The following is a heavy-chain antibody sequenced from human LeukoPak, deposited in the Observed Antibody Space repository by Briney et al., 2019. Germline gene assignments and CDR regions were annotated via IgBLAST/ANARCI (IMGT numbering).Heavy chain of an antibody. Sequence: PSETLSLTCTVSGGSISSSSYYWGWIRQPPGKGLEWIGSFYYSGSTYYNPSLKSRFTISVDTSKNQFSLKLRSVTVADTAVYYCARYYGGSSVFDYWGQGTLVTVSS. V-gene: IGHV4-39*01. J-gene: IGHJ4*02. CDR3: ARYYGGSSVFDY. CDR1: GGSISSSSYY. CDR2: FYYSGST. D-gene: IGHD4-23*01.